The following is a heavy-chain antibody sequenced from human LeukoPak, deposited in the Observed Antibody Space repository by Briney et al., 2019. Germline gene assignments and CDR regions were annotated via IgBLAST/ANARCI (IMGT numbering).Heavy chain of an antibody. CDR2: IIPFLGIA. Sequence: GGSLRLSCAASGFTFSSYAISWVRQAPGQGLEWMGRIIPFLGIANYAQKFQGRVTITADKSTSTAYMELSSLRSEDTAVYYCARARWELDYWGQGTLVTVSS. D-gene: IGHD4-23*01. CDR3: ARARWELDY. J-gene: IGHJ4*02. V-gene: IGHV1-69*04. CDR1: GFTFSSYA.